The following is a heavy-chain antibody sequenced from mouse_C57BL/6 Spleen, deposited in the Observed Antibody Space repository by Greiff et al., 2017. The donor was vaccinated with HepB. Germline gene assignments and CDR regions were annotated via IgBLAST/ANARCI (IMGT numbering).Heavy chain of an antibody. CDR2: IDPSDSYT. CDR3: ARWATTVVDYFDY. V-gene: IGHV1-69*01. CDR1: GYTFTSYW. D-gene: IGHD1-1*01. Sequence: QVQLKQPGAELVMPGASVKLSCKASGYTFTSYWMHWVKQRPGQGLEWIGEIDPSDSYTNYNQKFKGKSTLTVDKSSSTAYMQLSSLTSEDSAVYYCARWATTVVDYFDYWGQGTTLTVSS. J-gene: IGHJ2*01.